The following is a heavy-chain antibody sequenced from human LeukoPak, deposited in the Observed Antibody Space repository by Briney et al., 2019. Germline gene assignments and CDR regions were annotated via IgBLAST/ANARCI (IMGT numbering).Heavy chain of an antibody. D-gene: IGHD3-22*01. V-gene: IGHV3-48*01. CDR2: ISSSSSTI. J-gene: IGHJ4*02. Sequence: PGGSLRLSCAASGFTFSSYSMYWVRQAPGKGLEWVSYISSSSSTIYYADSVKGRFTISRDNAKNSLYLQMNSLRAEDTAVYYCARAYYYDSSGYYLFDYWGQGTLVTVSS. CDR3: ARAYYYDSSGYYLFDY. CDR1: GFTFSSYS.